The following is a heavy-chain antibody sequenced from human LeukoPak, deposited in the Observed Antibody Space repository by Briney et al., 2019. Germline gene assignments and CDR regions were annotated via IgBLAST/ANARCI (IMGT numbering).Heavy chain of an antibody. CDR1: GFTFSSYG. V-gene: IGHV3-23*01. J-gene: IGHJ4*02. Sequence: QAGGSLRLSCEASGFTFSSYGITWVRQAPGKGLEWVSGISGGSDTTHYAASVKGRFTVSRDNSKNTLYLQMNSLRAEDTAVYYCARWDGYGDYWGQGTLVIVSS. CDR2: ISGGSDTT. D-gene: IGHD5-24*01. CDR3: ARWDGYGDY.